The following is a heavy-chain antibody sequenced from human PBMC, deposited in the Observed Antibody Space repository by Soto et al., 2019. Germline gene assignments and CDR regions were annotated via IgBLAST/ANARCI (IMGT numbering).Heavy chain of an antibody. CDR1: GFTFSSYA. Sequence: GGSLRLSCAASGFTFSSYAMSWVRQAPGKGLEWVSAISVSGGSTYYADSVKGRFTISRDNSKNTLYLQMNSLRAEDTAVYYCAKLWFGELYPKFDYWGQGTLVTVSS. J-gene: IGHJ4*02. CDR2: ISVSGGST. V-gene: IGHV3-23*01. CDR3: AKLWFGELYPKFDY. D-gene: IGHD3-10*01.